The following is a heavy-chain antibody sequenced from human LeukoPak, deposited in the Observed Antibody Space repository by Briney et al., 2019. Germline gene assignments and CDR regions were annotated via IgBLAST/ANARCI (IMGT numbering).Heavy chain of an antibody. CDR1: GFTFDDYA. V-gene: IGHV3-9*01. D-gene: IGHD3-22*01. J-gene: IGHJ3*02. Sequence: GRSLRLSCSTSGFTFDDYAMHWVRQAPGKGLEWVSSITWNSGQIDYAQSVKGRFTISRDNSKNTLYLQMNSLRAEDTAVYYCAKDQTGVVVITWGYAFDIWGQGTMVTVSS. CDR2: ITWNSGQI. CDR3: AKDQTGVVVITWGYAFDI.